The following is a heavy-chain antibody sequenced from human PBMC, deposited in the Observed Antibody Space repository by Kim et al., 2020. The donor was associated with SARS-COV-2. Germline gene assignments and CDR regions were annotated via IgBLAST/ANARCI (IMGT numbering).Heavy chain of an antibody. D-gene: IGHD3-10*01. V-gene: IGHV4-34*01. J-gene: IGHJ4*02. CDR2: INHSGST. Sequence: SETLSLTCAVYGGSFSGYYWSWIRQPPGKGLEWIGEINHSGSTNYNPSLKSRVTISVDTSKNQFSLKLSSVTAADTAVYYCARGLVLLWFGEAYFDYWGQGTLVTVSS. CDR3: ARGLVLLWFGEAYFDY. CDR1: GGSFSGYY.